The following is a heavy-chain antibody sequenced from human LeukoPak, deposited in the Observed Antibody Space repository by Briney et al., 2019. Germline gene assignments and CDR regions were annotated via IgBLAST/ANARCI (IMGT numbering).Heavy chain of an antibody. J-gene: IGHJ4*02. CDR2: IYYSGST. D-gene: IGHD3-16*01. Sequence: SETLSLTCTVSGGSISSSSYYWGWTRQPPGKGLEGIGSIYYSGSTYYNPSLKSPVTISVDTSKNQFSLKLSSVTAADTAVYYCARVTFRSYYFDYWGQGTLVTVSS. CDR3: ARVTFRSYYFDY. V-gene: IGHV4-39*07. CDR1: GGSISSSSYY.